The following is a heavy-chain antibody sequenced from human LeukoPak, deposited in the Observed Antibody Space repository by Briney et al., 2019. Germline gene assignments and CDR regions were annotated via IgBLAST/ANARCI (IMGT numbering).Heavy chain of an antibody. CDR1: GFTFSSYA. V-gene: IGHV3-23*01. D-gene: IGHD6-13*01. J-gene: IGHJ5*02. Sequence: GGSLRLSCVGSGFTFSSYAMSWVRQAPGKGLDWVSGISSSGDRTYYADSVKGRFTISRDNPKNTVYLQMKSLRAEDTAVYYCARHGSGSWRVWCFPWGQGTLVTVSS. CDR3: ARHGSGSWRVWCFP. CDR2: ISSSGDRT.